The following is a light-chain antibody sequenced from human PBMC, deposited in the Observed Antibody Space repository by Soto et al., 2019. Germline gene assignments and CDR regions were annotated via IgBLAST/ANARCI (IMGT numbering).Light chain of an antibody. CDR3: QQYGSSPQT. J-gene: IGKJ1*01. CDR2: GAS. Sequence: EIVLTQSPGTLSLSPGKRPTLSCRASQSVSSSYLAWYQQKPSQAPRLLIYGASSRATGIPDRFSGSGSGTDFTLTISRLEPEDCALYYCQQYGSSPQTFGQGTKVEIK. CDR1: QSVSSSY. V-gene: IGKV3-20*01.